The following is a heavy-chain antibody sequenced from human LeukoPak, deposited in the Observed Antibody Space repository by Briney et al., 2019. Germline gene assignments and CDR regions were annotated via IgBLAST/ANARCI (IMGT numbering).Heavy chain of an antibody. CDR3: ARDDHDYYGSGKNWFDP. V-gene: IGHV1-18*01. CDR2: ISAYNGNT. CDR1: GYTFTSYG. J-gene: IGHJ5*02. Sequence: GASVKVSCKASGYTFTSYGISWVRQAPGQGLEWMGWISAYNGNTNYAQKPQGRVTMTTDTSTSTAYMELRSLRSDDTAVYYCARDDHDYYGSGKNWFDPWGQGTLVTVSS. D-gene: IGHD3-10*01.